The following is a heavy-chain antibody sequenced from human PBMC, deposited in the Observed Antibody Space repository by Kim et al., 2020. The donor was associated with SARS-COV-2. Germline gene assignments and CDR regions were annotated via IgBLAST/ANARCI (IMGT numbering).Heavy chain of an antibody. CDR2: ISWNSGSI. CDR1: GFTFDDYA. Sequence: GGSLRLSCAASGFTFDDYAMHWVRQVPGKGLEWVSGISWNSGSIDYADSVKGRFTISRDSAKSSLYLQMNSLRVEDTALYYCAKDIALLLGFHAFDIWGQGTMVTVSS. V-gene: IGHV3-9*01. J-gene: IGHJ3*02. CDR3: AKDIALLLGFHAFDI. D-gene: IGHD1-26*01.